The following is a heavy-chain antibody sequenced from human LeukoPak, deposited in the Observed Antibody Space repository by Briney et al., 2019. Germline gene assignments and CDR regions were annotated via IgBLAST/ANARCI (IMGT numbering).Heavy chain of an antibody. CDR2: INQDGSGK. CDR1: GFTFSSYW. V-gene: IGHV3-7*01. CDR3: ARDKVVDDYVWGSYRSNYYYYMDV. J-gene: IGHJ6*03. D-gene: IGHD3-16*02. Sequence: GGSLRLSCAASGFTFSSYWMSWVRQAPGKGLEWVANINQDGSGKYYVDSVKGRFTISRDNAKNSLYLQMNSLRAEDTAVYYCARDKVVDDYVWGSYRSNYYYYMDVWGKGTTVTISS.